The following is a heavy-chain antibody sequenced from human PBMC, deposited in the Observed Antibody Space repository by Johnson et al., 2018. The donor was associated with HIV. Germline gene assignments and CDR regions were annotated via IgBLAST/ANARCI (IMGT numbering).Heavy chain of an antibody. V-gene: IGHV3-7*05. D-gene: IGHD3-16*01. Sequence: EVQLVESGGGLVQPGGSLRLSCAASGFTFGSYWMSWVRQAPGKGLEWVANIKQDGSEKYYVGSVKGRFTISRDNAEKSLYLQMNRLRAEDTAVYYCARDQGGELRLTWGGDPFDIWGQGTMVTVSS. CDR3: ARDQGGELRLTWGGDPFDI. J-gene: IGHJ3*02. CDR1: GFTFGSYW. CDR2: IKQDGSEK.